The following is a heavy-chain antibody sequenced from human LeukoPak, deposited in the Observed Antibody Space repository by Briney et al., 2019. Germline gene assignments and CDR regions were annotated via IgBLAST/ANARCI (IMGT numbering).Heavy chain of an antibody. Sequence: ASVKVSCKASGYTFTGYYMHWVRQAPGQGLEWMGWINPNSGGTNYAQKFQGWVTMTRDTSISTAYIELSRLRSDDTAVYYCARDLGSSRFYYYYGMDVWGQGTTVTVSS. CDR2: INPNSGGT. J-gene: IGHJ6*02. CDR3: ARDLGSSRFYYYYGMDV. V-gene: IGHV1-2*04. D-gene: IGHD6-13*01. CDR1: GYTFTGYY.